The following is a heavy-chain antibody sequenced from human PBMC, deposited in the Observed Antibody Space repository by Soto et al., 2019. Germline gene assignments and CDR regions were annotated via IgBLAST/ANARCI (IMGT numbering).Heavy chain of an antibody. CDR2: INTDGYTT. J-gene: IGHJ6*02. Sequence: EVQLVESGGGLVQPGGSLRLSCAAPGFTFSWYWMHWVRQAPGKGLVWVARINTDGYTTTYADSVKGRFTISRDNAKNMLYLHMSSLRVEDTAVYYCVRGDRRAGSFLNYYGLDVWGQGTTVTVSS. CDR1: GFTFSWYW. D-gene: IGHD1-1*01. V-gene: IGHV3-74*01. CDR3: VRGDRRAGSFLNYYGLDV.